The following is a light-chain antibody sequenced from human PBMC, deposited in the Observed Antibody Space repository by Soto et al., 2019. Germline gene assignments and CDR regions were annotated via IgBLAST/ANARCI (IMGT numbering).Light chain of an antibody. Sequence: QSVLTQPPSVSGSPGQSITISCTGTSSDVGGYNYVSWYQQHPGKAPKIIIYDVTNRPSGVSSRFSGSKSGNTASLTIPGLQAEDEADYYCASYTSSATYVIGTGTKVTVL. J-gene: IGLJ1*01. CDR3: ASYTSSATYV. CDR1: SSDVGGYNY. V-gene: IGLV2-14*01. CDR2: DVT.